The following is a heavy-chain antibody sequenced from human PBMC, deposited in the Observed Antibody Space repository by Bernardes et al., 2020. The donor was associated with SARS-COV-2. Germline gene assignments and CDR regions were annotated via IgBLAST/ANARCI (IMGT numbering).Heavy chain of an antibody. D-gene: IGHD6-13*01. J-gene: IGHJ6*02. Sequence: SETLSLTCTVSGGPIGSHYWSWIRQSAGKGLEWIGNVYFTGNTNHNPSLRSRAIIGIDTSKSQFSLRLNSVTAADAAVYYCARDVFLGSSWDQSYYGMDVWGQGTTVTVSS. CDR2: VYFTGNT. CDR3: ARDVFLGSSWDQSYYGMDV. V-gene: IGHV4-59*11. CDR1: GGPIGSHY.